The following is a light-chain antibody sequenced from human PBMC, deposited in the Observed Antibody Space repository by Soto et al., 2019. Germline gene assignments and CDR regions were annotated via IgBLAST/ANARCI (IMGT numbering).Light chain of an antibody. V-gene: IGKV3-15*01. J-gene: IGKJ4*01. CDR2: GAS. Sequence: EIVMTQSPATLSVSPGERATLSCRASQSVSSNLAWYQQKPGQAPRLLIYGASTRATGIPARFSGSGSGTEFTLTISSLKSEDCAVYCCQQYNNWPPLTFGGGTKVEIK. CDR1: QSVSSN. CDR3: QQYNNWPPLT.